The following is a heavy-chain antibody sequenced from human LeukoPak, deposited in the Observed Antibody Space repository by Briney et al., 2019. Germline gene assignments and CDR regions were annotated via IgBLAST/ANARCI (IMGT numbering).Heavy chain of an antibody. J-gene: IGHJ3*02. Sequence: GGSLRLSCAASGFTFDDYGMSWVRQAPGKGLEWVSGINSNGGSTGYADSVKGRFTISRDNSKNTLYLQMNSLRAVDTAVYYCARALNIYYYDSQGAFDIWGQGTMVTVSS. CDR3: ARALNIYYYDSQGAFDI. V-gene: IGHV3-20*04. CDR1: GFTFDDYG. CDR2: INSNGGST. D-gene: IGHD3-22*01.